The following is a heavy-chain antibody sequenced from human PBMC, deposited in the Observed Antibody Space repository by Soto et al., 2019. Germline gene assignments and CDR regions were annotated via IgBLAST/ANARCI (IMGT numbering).Heavy chain of an antibody. CDR2: IYHTGCT. CDR3: ARMGPRFQPHYFDY. V-gene: IGHV4-59*01. J-gene: IGHJ4*02. Sequence: PSETLSLTCTVSGGSINTYYWSWIRQPPGKGLEWIGYIYHTGCTNYSPSLKSRVTISVDTSKNQFSLKLSSVTAADTALYYCARMGPRFQPHYFDYWGQGTLVTVSS. D-gene: IGHD3-10*01. CDR1: GGSINTYY.